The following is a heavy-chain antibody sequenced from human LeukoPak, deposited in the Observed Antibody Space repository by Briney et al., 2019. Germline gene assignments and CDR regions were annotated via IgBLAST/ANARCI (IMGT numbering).Heavy chain of an antibody. D-gene: IGHD1-26*01. J-gene: IGHJ4*02. CDR1: GYTFTDYY. CDR2: VDPEDGET. CDR3: ATAEGATTGEFDY. V-gene: IGHV1-69-2*01. Sequence: ASVEISCKVSGYTFTDYYMHWVQQAPGKGLEWMGLVDPEDGETIYAEKFQGRVTITADTSTDTAYMELSSLRSEDTAVYYCATAEGATTGEFDYWGQGTLVTVSS.